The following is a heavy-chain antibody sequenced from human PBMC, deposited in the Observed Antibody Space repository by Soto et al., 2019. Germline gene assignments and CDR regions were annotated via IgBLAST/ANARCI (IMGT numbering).Heavy chain of an antibody. J-gene: IGHJ4*02. D-gene: IGHD1-1*01. CDR3: ARHRIEVVWRGFDF. Sequence: SEALSLTCTVSADSSTISNSYWGWLRQPPGKGLQWIGSSSYNGGTFYNPSLKGRVAISVDTSKKQSSLQVTSVTAADTAVYYCARHRIEVVWRGFDFWGQGSPVTVSS. CDR2: SSYNGGT. CDR1: ADSSTISNSY. V-gene: IGHV4-39*01.